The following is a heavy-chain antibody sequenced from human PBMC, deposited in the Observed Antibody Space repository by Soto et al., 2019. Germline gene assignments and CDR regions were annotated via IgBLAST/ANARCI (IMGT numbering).Heavy chain of an antibody. Sequence: GGSLRLSCAASGFTFSSYAMSWVRQAPGKGLEWVSAISGSGGSTYYADSVKGRFTISRDNAKNSLYLQMNSLRAEDTAVYYCASQLVGTYYYYVMDVWGQGTTVTVSS. CDR2: ISGSGGST. J-gene: IGHJ6*02. V-gene: IGHV3-23*01. CDR3: ASQLVGTYYYYVMDV. D-gene: IGHD6-13*01. CDR1: GFTFSSYA.